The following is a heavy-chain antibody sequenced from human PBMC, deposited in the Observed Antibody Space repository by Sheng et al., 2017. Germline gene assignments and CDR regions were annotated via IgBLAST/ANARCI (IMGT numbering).Heavy chain of an antibody. CDR1: GGTFSSYA. D-gene: IGHD6-19*01. CDR2: IIPILGIA. V-gene: IGHV1-69*04. J-gene: IGHJ4*02. Sequence: QVQLVQSGAEVKKPGSSVKVSCKASGGTFSSYAISWVRQAPGQGLEWMGGIIPILGIANYAQKFQGRVTITADKSTSTAYMELSSLRSEDTAVYYCASSIAVAGTGQFDYWGQGTLVTVSS. CDR3: ASSIAVAGTGQFDY.